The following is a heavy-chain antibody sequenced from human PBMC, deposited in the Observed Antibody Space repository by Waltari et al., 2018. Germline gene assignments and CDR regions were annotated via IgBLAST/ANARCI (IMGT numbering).Heavy chain of an antibody. V-gene: IGHV4-30-4*08. J-gene: IGHJ3*01. CDR1: GASINSGHFY. CDR2: IHTSGSP. CDR3: ARAGQLSADALDL. Sequence: QVQLQESGPRLVRPTQTLSLTCSVSGASINSGHFYWTWIRQPPGEGLEWIGHIHTSGSPHYNPSLKSRLSIPADTSRNQISLRLTSVTAADTAVYYCARAGQLSADALDLWGQGTVVSVSS. D-gene: IGHD1-1*01.